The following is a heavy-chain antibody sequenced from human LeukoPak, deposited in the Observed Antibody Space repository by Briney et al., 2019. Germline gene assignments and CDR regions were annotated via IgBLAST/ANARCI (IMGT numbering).Heavy chain of an antibody. D-gene: IGHD2-2*01. CDR3: ARVKGSSTSWGMDY. V-gene: IGHV4-30-4*01. CDR2: IYYSGST. J-gene: IGHJ4*02. CDR1: GGSISSGDYY. Sequence: PSEILSLTCTVSGGSISSGDYYWSWIRQPPGKGLEWIGYIYYSGSTYYNPSLKSRVTISVDTSKNQFSLKLSSVTAADTAVYYCARVKGSSTSWGMDYWGQGTLVTVSS.